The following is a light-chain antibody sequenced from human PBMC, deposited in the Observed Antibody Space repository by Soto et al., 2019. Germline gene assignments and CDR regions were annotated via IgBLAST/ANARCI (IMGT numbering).Light chain of an antibody. CDR3: SSYAGTNIDVV. CDR1: SSDVGGYVY. V-gene: IGLV2-8*01. Sequence: QSALTQPPSASGSPGQSVTISCTGTSSDVGGYVYVSWYQQYPGKAPKLMIYEVNKRASGVPDRFSGFKSGNTASLTVSGLQAEDEADYYCSSYAGTNIDVVFGGGTKLTVL. J-gene: IGLJ2*01. CDR2: EVN.